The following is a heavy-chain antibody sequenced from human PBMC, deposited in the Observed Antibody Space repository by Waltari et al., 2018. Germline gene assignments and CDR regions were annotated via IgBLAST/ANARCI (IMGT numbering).Heavy chain of an antibody. J-gene: IGHJ6*04. CDR2: ISSSGGAT. CDR1: GFRFSKYA. D-gene: IGHD6-6*01. CDR3: ARAHITVRVLDV. Sequence: EVQLVESGGGLVQPGGFLKLSCGGSGFRFSKYAMSWVRQAPGKGLEWVSGISSSGGATYYVDSVKGRFIISRDSSKNSLYLQMNSLRVEDTAVYFCARAHITVRVLDVWGKGTTVTVSS. V-gene: IGHV3-23*04.